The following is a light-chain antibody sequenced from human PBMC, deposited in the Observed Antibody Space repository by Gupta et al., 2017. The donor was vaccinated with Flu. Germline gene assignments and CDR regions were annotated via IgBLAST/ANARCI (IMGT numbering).Light chain of an antibody. CDR2: DAS. Sequence: DIQMTQSPSSLSESGGDRVTITCRASQSISSYLNWYQKKPRKAPQLLIYDASSWQRGGGSRCSGSGVGKEHNLTINSGQPEDWETYYCKQSNTNHPLYTFGQGTXLEIK. CDR1: QSISSY. J-gene: IGKJ2*01. CDR3: KQSNTNHPLYT. V-gene: IGKV1-39*01.